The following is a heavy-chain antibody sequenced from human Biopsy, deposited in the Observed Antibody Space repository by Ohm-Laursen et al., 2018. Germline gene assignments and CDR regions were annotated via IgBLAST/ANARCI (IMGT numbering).Heavy chain of an antibody. CDR3: AKDLLEWLEPS. V-gene: IGHV3-11*01. CDR1: GFTFSDYY. Sequence: SLRLSCTASGFTFSDYYMSWVRQAPGQGLEWLSYISRSGSIIDYADSVKGRFTISRDNAQNTLYLQMNSLRADDTAVYYCAKDLLEWLEPSWGQGTLVSVSS. CDR2: ISRSGSII. J-gene: IGHJ4*02. D-gene: IGHD3-3*01.